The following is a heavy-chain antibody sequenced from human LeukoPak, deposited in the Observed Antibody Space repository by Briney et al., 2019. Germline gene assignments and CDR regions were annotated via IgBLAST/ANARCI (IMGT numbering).Heavy chain of an antibody. V-gene: IGHV1-18*01. CDR1: GYTFTSYG. CDR2: ISAYNGNT. J-gene: IGHJ4*02. D-gene: IGHD3-10*01. Sequence: ASVKVSCKASGYTFTSYGISWVRQAPGQGLEWMGWISAYNGNTNYAQKLQGRVTMTTDTSTSTAYMERRSLRSDDTAVYYCARGRGNYGSGSYLSVPLRYWGQGTLVTVSS. CDR3: ARGRGNYGSGSYLSVPLRY.